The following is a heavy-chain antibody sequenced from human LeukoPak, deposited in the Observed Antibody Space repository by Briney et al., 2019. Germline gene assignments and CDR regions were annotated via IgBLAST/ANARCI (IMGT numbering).Heavy chain of an antibody. J-gene: IGHJ4*02. Sequence: SETLSLTCAVYGGSFSGYYWSWIRQPPGKGLEWIGEITHSGSTNYNPSLKSRVTISVDTSKNQFFLKLSSVTAADTAVYYCARGSSGWYSWGQGTLVTVSS. CDR3: ARGSSGWYS. CDR1: GGSFSGYY. V-gene: IGHV4-34*01. D-gene: IGHD6-19*01. CDR2: ITHSGST.